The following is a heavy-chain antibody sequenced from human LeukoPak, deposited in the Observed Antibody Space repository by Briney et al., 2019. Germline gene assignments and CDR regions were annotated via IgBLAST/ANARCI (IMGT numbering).Heavy chain of an antibody. V-gene: IGHV3-21*01. CDR1: GFTFSSYT. CDR2: ISSSSSYI. Sequence: GGSLRLSCAASGFTFSSYTMNWVRQPPGKGLEWVSSISSSSSYIYYADSLKGRFTISRDNAQNSLYLQMNSLRAEDTAVCYCARGHWAIDYWGQGTLVTVSS. D-gene: IGHD7-27*01. CDR3: ARGHWAIDY. J-gene: IGHJ4*02.